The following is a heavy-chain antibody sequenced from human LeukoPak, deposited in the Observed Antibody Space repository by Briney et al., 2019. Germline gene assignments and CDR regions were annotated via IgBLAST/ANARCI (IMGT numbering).Heavy chain of an antibody. Sequence: GGSLRLSCAASGFTFSSYEMNWVRQAPGKGLEWVSYISSSGSTIYYADSVKGRFTISRDNAKNSLYLQMNSLRAEDTAVYYCASSSNYGDFINYYYYYMDVWGKGTTATISS. CDR2: ISSSGSTI. V-gene: IGHV3-48*03. J-gene: IGHJ6*03. CDR1: GFTFSSYE. D-gene: IGHD4-17*01. CDR3: ASSSNYGDFINYYYYYMDV.